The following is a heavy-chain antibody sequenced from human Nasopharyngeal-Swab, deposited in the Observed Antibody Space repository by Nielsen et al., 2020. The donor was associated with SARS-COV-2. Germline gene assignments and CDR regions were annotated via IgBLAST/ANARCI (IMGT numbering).Heavy chain of an antibody. Sequence: GGSLRLSCVASGFTFNDVGMHWVRQAPGKGLEWKGGFDPEDGETIYAQKFQGRVTMTEDTSTDTAYMELSSLRSEDTAVYYCATSPPYCTNGVCYVWFDPWGQGTLVTVSS. CDR1: GFTFNDVG. V-gene: IGHV1-24*01. J-gene: IGHJ5*02. CDR2: FDPEDGET. CDR3: ATSPPYCTNGVCYVWFDP. D-gene: IGHD2-8*01.